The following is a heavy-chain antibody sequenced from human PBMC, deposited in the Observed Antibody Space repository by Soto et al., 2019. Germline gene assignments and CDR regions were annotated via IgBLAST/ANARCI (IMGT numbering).Heavy chain of an antibody. CDR1: GFTFSTYA. D-gene: IGHD2-15*01. V-gene: IGHV3-23*01. CDR2: ISGSGGNST. J-gene: IGHJ4*02. CDR3: ANGGGSCCFDN. Sequence: EVQLLESGGGLVQPGGALRLSCAASGFTFSTYAMSGVRQAPGKGLEWVSAISGSGGNSTFYGDSVKGPFTISRDNSKITLYLQMNSLGAEDTAVYYCANGGGSCCFDNWGQGTLVTVSS.